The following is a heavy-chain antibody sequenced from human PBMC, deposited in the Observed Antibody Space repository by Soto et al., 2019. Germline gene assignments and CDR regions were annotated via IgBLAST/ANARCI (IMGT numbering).Heavy chain of an antibody. Sequence: SVKVSCTASGGTFSSYASSWVRQAPGQGLEWMGGIIPIFGTANYAQKFQGRVTITADESTSTAYMELSSLRSEDTAVYYCARKGSSSPEPHRFDYWGQGTLVTVSS. J-gene: IGHJ4*02. D-gene: IGHD6-6*01. CDR3: ARKGSSSPEPHRFDY. CDR1: GGTFSSYA. V-gene: IGHV1-69*13. CDR2: IIPIFGTA.